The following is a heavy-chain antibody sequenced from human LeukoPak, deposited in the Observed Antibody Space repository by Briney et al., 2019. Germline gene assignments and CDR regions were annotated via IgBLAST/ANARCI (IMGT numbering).Heavy chain of an antibody. J-gene: IGHJ4*02. CDR3: ARLHYDVLTGPFDF. V-gene: IGHV3-66*04. CDR1: GFIFSSYS. CDR2: IYSGGAT. D-gene: IGHD3-9*01. Sequence: GGSLRLSCAASGFIFSSYSMNWVRQAPGKGLEWVSIIYSGGATFYADSVKGRFTISRENSKNTLWLQMNSLRAEDTAVYYCARLHYDVLTGPFDFWGQGTLVTVSS.